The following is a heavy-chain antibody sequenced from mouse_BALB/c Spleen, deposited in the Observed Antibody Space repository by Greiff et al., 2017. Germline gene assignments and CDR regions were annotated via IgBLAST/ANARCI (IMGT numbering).Heavy chain of an antibody. V-gene: IGHV1S81*02. CDR3: TRGRDHYGSLTY. CDR2: INPSNGGT. D-gene: IGHD1-1*01. CDR1: GYTFTSYY. J-gene: IGHJ3*01. Sequence: QVQLQQSGAELVKPGASVKLSCKASGYTFTSYYMYWVKQRPGQGLEWIGEINPSNGGTNFNEKFKSKATLTVDKSSSTAYMQLSSLTSEDSAVYYCTRGRDHYGSLTYWGQGTLVTVSA.